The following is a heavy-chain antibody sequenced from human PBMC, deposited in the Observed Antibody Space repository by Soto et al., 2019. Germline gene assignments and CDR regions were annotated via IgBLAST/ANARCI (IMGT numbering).Heavy chain of an antibody. D-gene: IGHD3-10*01. J-gene: IGHJ4*02. Sequence: QVQLQESGPGLVKPSQTLSLTCTVSGGSLNSATYYWNWVRQLPGRGLEWMGYIYYRGSTYYNPSLESRLTISQDTSKNQFSLKLSSVTAADTAVYHCARGPPTFGGFDFWGQGTLVTVSS. CDR2: IYYRGST. CDR1: GGSLNSATYY. CDR3: ARGPPTFGGFDF. V-gene: IGHV4-31*03.